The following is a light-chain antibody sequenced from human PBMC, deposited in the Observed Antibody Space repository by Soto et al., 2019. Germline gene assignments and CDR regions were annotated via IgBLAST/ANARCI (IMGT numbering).Light chain of an antibody. Sequence: DIQMTQSPSSVSASVGARVTITCRASQGISNWLAWYQQQPGQAPKLLIYSASTLQSGVPSRFSGGGAGTHFTLIISSLQPEDFATYYCQQTNTFFPLSFGGGTKVEIK. J-gene: IGKJ4*01. CDR2: SAS. V-gene: IGKV1-12*01. CDR1: QGISNW. CDR3: QQTNTFFPLS.